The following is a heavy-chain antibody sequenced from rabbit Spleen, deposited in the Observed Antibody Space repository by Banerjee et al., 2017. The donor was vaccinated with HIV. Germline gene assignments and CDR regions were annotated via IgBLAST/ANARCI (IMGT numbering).Heavy chain of an antibody. V-gene: IGHV1S40*01. CDR2: IDSGSSGFT. D-gene: IGHD3-1*01. Sequence: QSLEESGGDLVKPGASLTLTCIASGVSFSGSSYMCWVRQAPGKGLEWIACIDSGSSGFTYFASWAKGRFTISKTSSTTVTLHMTSLTAADTATYFCARDTDGRGFALNLWGPGTLVTVS. J-gene: IGHJ4*01. CDR1: GVSFSGSSY. CDR3: ARDTDGRGFALNL.